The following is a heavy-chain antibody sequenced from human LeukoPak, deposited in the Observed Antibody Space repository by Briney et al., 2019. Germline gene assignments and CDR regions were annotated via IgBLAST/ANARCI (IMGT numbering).Heavy chain of an antibody. V-gene: IGHV1-46*01. CDR3: ARIDVVIGAFDI. D-gene: IGHD3-22*01. CDR2: INPSGDST. J-gene: IGHJ3*02. CDR1: GYTLTSYY. Sequence: ASVKVSCKASGYTLTSYYMHWVRQAPGQGLEWMGIINPSGDSTSYAQKFQGRVTMTRDTSTSTVYMELSSLRSEDTAVYYCARIDVVIGAFDIWGQGTMVTVSS.